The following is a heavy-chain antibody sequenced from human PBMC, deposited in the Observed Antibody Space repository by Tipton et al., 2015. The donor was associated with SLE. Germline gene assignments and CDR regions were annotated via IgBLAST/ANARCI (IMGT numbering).Heavy chain of an antibody. CDR2: LHYSGRS. D-gene: IGHD3-3*01. CDR1: GGSFNDYY. J-gene: IGHJ4*02. V-gene: IGHV4-34*01. CDR3: VRDYDFWAGETDY. Sequence: TLSLTCAVYGGSFNDYYWVWIRQAPGKGLEWIGRLHYSGRSYYNPSLKSRVTISLDTSRTQFSLKVTSVTAADTAVYYCVRDYDFWAGETDYWGQGALVTVSS.